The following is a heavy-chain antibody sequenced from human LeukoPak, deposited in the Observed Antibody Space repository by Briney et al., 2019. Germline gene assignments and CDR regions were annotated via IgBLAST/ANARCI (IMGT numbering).Heavy chain of an antibody. J-gene: IGHJ6*02. CDR3: AKAGDCSSTGCYTAAYYYYYYGMDV. Sequence: PGGSLRLSCAASGFTFSSYAMSWVRQAPGKGLEWVSAISGSGGSTYYADSVKGRFTISRDNSKNTLYLQMNSLRAEDTAVYYCAKAGDCSSTGCYTAAYYYYYYGMDVWGQGTTVTVSS. D-gene: IGHD2-2*02. CDR2: ISGSGGST. CDR1: GFTFSSYA. V-gene: IGHV3-23*01.